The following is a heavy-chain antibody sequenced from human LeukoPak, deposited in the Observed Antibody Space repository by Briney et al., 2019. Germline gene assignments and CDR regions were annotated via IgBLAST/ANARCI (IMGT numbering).Heavy chain of an antibody. V-gene: IGHV4-59*01. CDR3: VRLPGGRDWYFEL. CDR2: IYDTGNT. J-gene: IGHJ2*01. D-gene: IGHD3-10*01. CDR1: GGSISSYY. Sequence: SETLSLTCTVSGGSISSYYWGWIRQPPGKGLEWIGYIYDTGNTNYNPSLKSRVTIPLDTSKNQFSLKLNSMTAADTAVYFCVRLPGGRDWYFELWGRGTLVTVSS.